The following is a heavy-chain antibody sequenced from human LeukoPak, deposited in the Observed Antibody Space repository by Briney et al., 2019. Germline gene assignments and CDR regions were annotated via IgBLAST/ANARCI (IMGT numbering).Heavy chain of an antibody. D-gene: IGHD3-16*01. CDR3: AGGVRGGGGYYYMDV. Sequence: SETLSLTCTVSGGSISSYYWSWIRQPPGKGLEWIGYIYYSGSTNYNPSLKSRVTISVDTSKNQFSLKLSSVTAADTAVYYGAGGVRGGGGYYYMDVWGKGTTVTVSS. V-gene: IGHV4-59*01. CDR2: IYYSGST. J-gene: IGHJ6*03. CDR1: GGSISSYY.